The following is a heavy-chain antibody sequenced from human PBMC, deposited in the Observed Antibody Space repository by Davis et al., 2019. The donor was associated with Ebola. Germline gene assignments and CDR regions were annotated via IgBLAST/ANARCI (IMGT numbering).Heavy chain of an antibody. D-gene: IGHD5-12*01. CDR1: GYTFTNYY. CDR3: TTPGGQDSGYDVFDI. V-gene: IGHV1-46*03. J-gene: IGHJ3*02. Sequence: ASVKVSCKASGYTFTNYYMHWVRQAPGQGLEWMGMINPNDGRTIHAQKYQGRVTVTRDTSTTTVYMDLSSLGSEDTALYYCTTPGGQDSGYDVFDIWGQGTMVTVSS. CDR2: INPNDGRT.